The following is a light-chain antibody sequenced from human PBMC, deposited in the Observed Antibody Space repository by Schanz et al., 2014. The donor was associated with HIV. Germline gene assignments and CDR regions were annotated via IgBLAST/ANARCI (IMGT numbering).Light chain of an antibody. V-gene: IGKV3-20*01. Sequence: EIVLTQSPGSLSVSPGDRATLSCTASQAVRSGHLAWYQQRPGQAPRLLIYGASRRAAGIPDRFSGSESGTDFTLTISSVEPEDYAMYYCQQYGSPPWTFGQGTKVEIK. CDR3: QQYGSPPWT. CDR1: QAVRSGH. J-gene: IGKJ1*01. CDR2: GAS.